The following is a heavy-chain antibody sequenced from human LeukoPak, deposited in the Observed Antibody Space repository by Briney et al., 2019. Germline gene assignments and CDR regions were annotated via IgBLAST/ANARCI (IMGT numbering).Heavy chain of an antibody. J-gene: IGHJ3*02. D-gene: IGHD2-15*01. V-gene: IGHV1-2*02. Sequence: ASVKVSCKASGYTFTGYYMHWVRQAPEQGLEWMGWINPNSGGTNYAQKFQGRVTMTRDTSISTAYMELSRLRSDDTAVYYCARVRPSGYCSGGSCPGAFDIWGQGTMVTVSS. CDR2: INPNSGGT. CDR1: GYTFTGYY. CDR3: ARVRPSGYCSGGSCPGAFDI.